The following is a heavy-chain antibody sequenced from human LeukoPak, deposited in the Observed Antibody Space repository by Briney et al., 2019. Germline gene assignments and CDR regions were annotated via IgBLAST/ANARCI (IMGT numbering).Heavy chain of an antibody. V-gene: IGHV3-48*02. J-gene: IGHJ3*02. CDR2: ISSSSSTI. Sequence: PGGSLRLSCAASGFTFSSYSMNWVRQAPGKGLEWVSYISSSSSTIYYADSVKGRFTISRDNAKNSLYLQMNSLRDEDTAVYYCARVGGYSYGRDAFDIWGQGTMVTVSS. D-gene: IGHD5-18*01. CDR3: ARVGGYSYGRDAFDI. CDR1: GFTFSSYS.